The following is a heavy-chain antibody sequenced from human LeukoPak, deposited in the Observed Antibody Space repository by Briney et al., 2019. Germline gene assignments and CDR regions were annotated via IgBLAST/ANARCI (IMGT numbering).Heavy chain of an antibody. Sequence: GGSLRLSCAASGFTFTSYWMSWVRQAPGKGLEWVANIKTDGSEKYYVDSVKGRFTISRDNAKNSLYLQMNSLRAEDTALYYCARENWTNDYWCRGTLVTVSS. CDR1: GFTFTSYW. CDR2: IKTDGSEK. CDR3: ARENWTNDY. V-gene: IGHV3-7*01. J-gene: IGHJ4*02. D-gene: IGHD1/OR15-1a*01.